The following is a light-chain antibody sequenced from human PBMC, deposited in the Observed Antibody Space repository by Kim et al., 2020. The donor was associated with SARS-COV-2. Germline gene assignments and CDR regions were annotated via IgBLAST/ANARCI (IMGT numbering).Light chain of an antibody. CDR2: GAS. Sequence: SPVERPALSCRASQSVSSNNLAWNQQRPGQAPRLRIYGASSRATGIPDTFSGGGSGTDFTLTISRLEPEDFAVYYCQQYGSSPYTFGQGTKLEI. V-gene: IGKV3-20*01. CDR3: QQYGSSPYT. CDR1: QSVSSNN. J-gene: IGKJ2*01.